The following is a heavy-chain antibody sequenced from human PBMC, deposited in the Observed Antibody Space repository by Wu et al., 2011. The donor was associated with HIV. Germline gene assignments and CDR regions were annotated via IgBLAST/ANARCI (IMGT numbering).Heavy chain of an antibody. V-gene: IGHV1-2*02. D-gene: IGHD2-8*01. CDR2: INTNSGGT. J-gene: IGHJ4*02. CDR1: GYTFTGHY. CDR3: ARVEYCTIGVCVNFDY. Sequence: QVQLVQSGAEVKKPGASVKVSCKASGYTFTGHYMHWVRQAPGQGLEWMGWINTNSGGTKYAQKFQGRVTMTRDTSISTAYMELSRLRSDDTAVYYCARVEYCTIGVCVNFDYWAREPWSPSPQ.